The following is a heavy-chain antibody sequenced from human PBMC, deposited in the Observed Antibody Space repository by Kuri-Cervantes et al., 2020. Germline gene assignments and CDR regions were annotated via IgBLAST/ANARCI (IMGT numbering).Heavy chain of an antibody. D-gene: IGHD2-15*01. J-gene: IGHJ5*02. Sequence: ASVKVSCKASGYTFTSDYMHWVRQAPGQGREWMGIINPSGGSTSYAQKFQGRVTMTRDTSTSTVYMELSSLRSEDTAVYYCARVGCSGGSCKMNWFDPWGQGTLVTVSS. CDR1: GYTFTSDY. CDR2: INPSGGST. CDR3: ARVGCSGGSCKMNWFDP. V-gene: IGHV1-46*01.